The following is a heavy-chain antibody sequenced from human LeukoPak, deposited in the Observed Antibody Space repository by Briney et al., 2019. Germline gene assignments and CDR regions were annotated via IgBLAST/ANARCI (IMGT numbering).Heavy chain of an antibody. CDR2: ISGSGGST. CDR1: GFTFSSYA. CDR3: AKHSWPGSWRQPDDY. J-gene: IGHJ4*02. D-gene: IGHD2-15*01. Sequence: AGGSLRLSCAASGFTFSSYAMSWVRQAPGKGLEWVSAISGSGGSTYYADSVKGRFTISRDNSKNTLYLQMNSLRAEDTAVYYCAKHSWPGSWRQPDDYWGQGTLVTVSS. V-gene: IGHV3-23*01.